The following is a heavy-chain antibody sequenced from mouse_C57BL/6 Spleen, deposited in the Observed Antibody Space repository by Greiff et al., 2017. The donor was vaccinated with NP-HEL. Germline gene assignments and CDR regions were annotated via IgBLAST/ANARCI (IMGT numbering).Heavy chain of an antibody. CDR2: INPYNGGT. V-gene: IGHV1-19*01. D-gene: IGHD1-1*01. CDR3: ARDGYYYGSSYEDY. J-gene: IGHJ2*01. CDR1: GYTFTDYY. Sequence: EVQLQQSGPVLVKPGASVKMSCKASGYTFTDYYMNWVKQSHGKSLEWIGVINPYNGGTSYNQKFKGKATLTVDKSSSTAYMELNSLTSEDSAVYYCARDGYYYGSSYEDYWGQGTTLTVSS.